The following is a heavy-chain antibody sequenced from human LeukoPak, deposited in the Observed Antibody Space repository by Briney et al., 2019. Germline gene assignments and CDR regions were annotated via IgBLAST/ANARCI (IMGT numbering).Heavy chain of an antibody. CDR2: INAGNGNT. D-gene: IGHD6-19*01. CDR3: ARDFSYSSGFPTAFDI. V-gene: IGHV1-3*01. J-gene: IGHJ3*02. CDR1: GYTFTSYA. Sequence: ASVKVSCKASGYTFTSYAMHWVRQAPGQRLEWMGWINAGNGNTKYSQKFQGRVTITRDTSASTAYMELSSLRSEDTAVYYCARDFSYSSGFPTAFDIWGQGTMLTASS.